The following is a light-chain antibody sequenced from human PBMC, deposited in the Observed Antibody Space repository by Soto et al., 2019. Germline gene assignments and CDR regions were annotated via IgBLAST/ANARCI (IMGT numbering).Light chain of an antibody. CDR3: NSYTNTGARV. Sequence: QSALTQPASVSGSPGQSITISCTGTSSDIGANNLVSWYQQHPGKAPKVLIYEVTNRPSGISNRFSGSKSGNTASLTISGLRAEDEADYYCNSYTNTGARVFGGGTKLTVL. CDR1: SSDIGANNL. J-gene: IGLJ2*01. CDR2: EVT. V-gene: IGLV2-14*01.